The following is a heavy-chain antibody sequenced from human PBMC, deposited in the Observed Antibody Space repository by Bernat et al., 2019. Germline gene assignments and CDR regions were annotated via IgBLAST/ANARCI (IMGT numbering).Heavy chain of an antibody. Sequence: QVHLVESGGGVVQPGRSLRLSCAASGFTFSSYGMHWVRQAPGKGLEWVVIIWYDGSNKYHADSVKGRFTISRDNSNNTLYLQMNSLRAEDTAVYFCARDHLGGRSFDYWGQGTLVTVSS. CDR3: ARDHLGGRSFDY. J-gene: IGHJ4*02. CDR1: GFTFSSYG. CDR2: IWYDGSNK. V-gene: IGHV3-33*01. D-gene: IGHD3-16*01.